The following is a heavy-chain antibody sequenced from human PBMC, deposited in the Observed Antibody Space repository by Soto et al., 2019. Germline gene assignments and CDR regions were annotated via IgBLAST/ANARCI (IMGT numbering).Heavy chain of an antibody. D-gene: IGHD4-4*01. Sequence: SETLSLTCTVSGGSISSSSYYWGWIRQPPGKGLEWIGSIYYSGSTYYNPSLKSRVTISVDTSKNQFSLKLSSVTAADTAVYYCATSDLTVTSPNWFDPWGQGTLVTVSS. J-gene: IGHJ5*02. V-gene: IGHV4-39*01. CDR2: IYYSGST. CDR3: ATSDLTVTSPNWFDP. CDR1: GGSISSSSYY.